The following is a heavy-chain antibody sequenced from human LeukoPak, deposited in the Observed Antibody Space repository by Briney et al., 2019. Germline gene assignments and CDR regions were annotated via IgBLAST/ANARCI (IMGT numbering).Heavy chain of an antibody. D-gene: IGHD5-12*01. V-gene: IGHV3-74*01. Sequence: GGSLRLSCAASGFTFSSYWMHWVRQAPGRGLVRVSRINSDGSSTSYADSVRGRFTISRDNAKNTLYLQMNSLRAEDTAVYYCARYSGYNYYFDYWGQGTLVTVSS. J-gene: IGHJ4*02. CDR2: INSDGSST. CDR3: ARYSGYNYYFDY. CDR1: GFTFSSYW.